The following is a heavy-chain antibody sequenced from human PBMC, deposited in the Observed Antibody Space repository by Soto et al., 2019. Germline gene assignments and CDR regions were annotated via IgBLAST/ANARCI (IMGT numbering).Heavy chain of an antibody. D-gene: IGHD3-16*01. CDR3: VNKGGGDRILDY. Sequence: QITLKESGPTLVKPTQTLTLTCTFSGFSLSASGVGVGWIRQPPGKALEWLAIIYWDDAKHYSPSLKSSLTNTKDPPKNPVDLTITQIDPLDTATYYCVNKGGGDRILDYWGQGTLVTVSS. CDR2: IYWDDAK. J-gene: IGHJ4*02. CDR1: GFSLSASGVG. V-gene: IGHV2-5*02.